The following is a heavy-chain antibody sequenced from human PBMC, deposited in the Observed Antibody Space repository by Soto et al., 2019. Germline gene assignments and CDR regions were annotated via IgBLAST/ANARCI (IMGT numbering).Heavy chain of an antibody. D-gene: IGHD2-2*01. V-gene: IGHV4-31*03. Sequence: SETLSLTCTVSGGSISSDGYYWSWIRQHPGKGLEWIGYIYYSGSTYYNPSLKSRVTISVDTSKNQFSLKLSSVTAADTAVYYCVRGEGYCSSTSCYPWFDPWGQGTLVTVSS. J-gene: IGHJ5*02. CDR3: VRGEGYCSSTSCYPWFDP. CDR2: IYYSGST. CDR1: GGSISSDGYY.